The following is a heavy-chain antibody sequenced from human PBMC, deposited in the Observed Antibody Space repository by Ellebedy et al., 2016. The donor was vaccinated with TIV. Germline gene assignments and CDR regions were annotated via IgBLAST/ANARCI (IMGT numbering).Heavy chain of an antibody. V-gene: IGHV4-59*01. CDR2: VYDSGRT. CDR3: ARLSCDYGDYKHLFDL. J-gene: IGHJ2*01. CDR1: ADSISSYY. Sequence: MPGGSLRLSCTVSADSISSYYWSWIRQPPGKGPEWIGCVYDSGRTNYNPSLKSRVAISVDTSKNQFSLKLNSVTAADTAVYYCARLSCDYGDYKHLFDLWGRGTLVTVSS. D-gene: IGHD4-17*01.